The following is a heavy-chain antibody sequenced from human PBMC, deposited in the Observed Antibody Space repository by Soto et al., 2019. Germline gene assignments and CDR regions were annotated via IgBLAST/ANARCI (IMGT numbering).Heavy chain of an antibody. V-gene: IGHV1-3*01. CDR3: ARAVLGYFYWLWGFDP. J-gene: IGHJ5*02. D-gene: IGHD3-9*01. CDR2: INAGNGNT. CDR1: GYTFTSYA. Sequence: QVQLVQSGAEVKKPGASVKVSCKASGYTFTSYAMHWVRQAPGQRLEWMGWINAGNGNTKYSQKFQGRVTITRDTSASTAYMELSSLRSEDTAVYYCARAVLGYFYWLWGFDPWGQGTLVTVSS.